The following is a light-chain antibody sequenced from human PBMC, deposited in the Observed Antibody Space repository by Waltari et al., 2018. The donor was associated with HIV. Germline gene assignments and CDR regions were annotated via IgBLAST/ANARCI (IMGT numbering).Light chain of an antibody. V-gene: IGLV2-23*02. CDR1: SSNL. CDR2: EVR. Sequence: QSALTQPASVSGSPGQSITISCTGTSSNLVSWYQQHPGKAPKLIIYEVRKRPSGVSDRFAASKSCNTASLTISGLQADDEADYHCCSYVGVVNSFVLFGGGTKRTVL. J-gene: IGLJ2*01. CDR3: CSYVGVVNSFVL.